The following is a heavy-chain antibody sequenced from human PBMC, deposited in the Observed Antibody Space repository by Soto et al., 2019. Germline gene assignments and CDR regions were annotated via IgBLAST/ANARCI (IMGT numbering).Heavy chain of an antibody. CDR1: GGSISSYY. V-gene: IGHV4-59*01. Sequence: SEILSLTCTVSGGSISSYYWSWIRQPPGKGLEWIGYIYYSGSTNYNPSLKSRVTISVDTSKNQFSLKLSSVTAADTAVYYCAGRVVRGVSYYYYGMDVWGQGTTVTVSS. CDR2: IYYSGST. D-gene: IGHD3-10*01. CDR3: AGRVVRGVSYYYYGMDV. J-gene: IGHJ6*02.